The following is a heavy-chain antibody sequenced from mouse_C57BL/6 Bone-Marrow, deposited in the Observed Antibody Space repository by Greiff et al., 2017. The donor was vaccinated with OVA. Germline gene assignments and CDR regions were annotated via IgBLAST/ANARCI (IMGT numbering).Heavy chain of an antibody. CDR3: ASGGGYAMDY. CDR2: IDPSDSYT. V-gene: IGHV1-69*01. CDR1: GYTFTSYW. J-gene: IGHJ4*01. D-gene: IGHD1-1*02. Sequence: VQLQQPGAELVMPGASVKLSCKASGYTFTSYWMHWVKQRPGQGLEWIGEIDPSDSYTNYNQKFKGKSTLTVDKSSSTAYMQLSSLTSEDSAVHYCASGGGYAMDYWGQGTSVTVSS.